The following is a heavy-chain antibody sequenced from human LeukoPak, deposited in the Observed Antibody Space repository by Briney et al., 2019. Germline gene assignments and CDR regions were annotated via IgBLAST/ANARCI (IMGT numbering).Heavy chain of an antibody. Sequence: PGRSLRLSCAASGFTSSSYAMHWVRQAPGKGLEWVAVISYDGSNKYYADSVKGRFTISRDNSKNTLYLQMNSLRAEDTAVYYCAKDGETGYSSSWYYFDYWGQGTLVTVSS. D-gene: IGHD6-13*01. CDR3: AKDGETGYSSSWYYFDY. J-gene: IGHJ4*02. V-gene: IGHV3-30-3*01. CDR2: ISYDGSNK. CDR1: GFTSSSYA.